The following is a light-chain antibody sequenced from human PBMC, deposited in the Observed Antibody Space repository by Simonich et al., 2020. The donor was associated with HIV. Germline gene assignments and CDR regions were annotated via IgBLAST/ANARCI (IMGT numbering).Light chain of an antibody. Sequence: DIQMTQSPSYVSASVGDRVTITCRASQGVSSWLAWYQQKPGKAPKLLIYAASSLQSGVPSRFRGSGSGTDFTLTISSLQAEDVAVYYCQQSHSTPQTFGQGTKVEIK. CDR3: QQSHSTPQT. CDR1: QGVSSW. CDR2: AAS. J-gene: IGKJ1*01. V-gene: IGKV1-12*01.